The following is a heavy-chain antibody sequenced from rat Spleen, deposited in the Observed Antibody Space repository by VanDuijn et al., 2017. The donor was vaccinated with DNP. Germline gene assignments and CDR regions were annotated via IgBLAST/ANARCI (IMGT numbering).Heavy chain of an antibody. V-gene: IGHV5-22*01. Sequence: EVQLVESGGGLVQPGRSLKLSCAASGFTFSDYYMAWVRQAPKKGLEWVASISYEGGTSYYGDSVKGRFAISRDNAKNTLYLQMNSLRSEDMATYYCVRWNSGHFDYWGQGVMVPVSS. CDR3: VRWNSGHFDY. J-gene: IGHJ2*01. CDR2: ISYEGGTS. D-gene: IGHD4-3*01. CDR1: GFTFSDYY.